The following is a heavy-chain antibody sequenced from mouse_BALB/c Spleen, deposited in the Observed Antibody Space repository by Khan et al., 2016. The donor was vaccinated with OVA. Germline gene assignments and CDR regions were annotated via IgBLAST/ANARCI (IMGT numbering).Heavy chain of an antibody. D-gene: IGHD4-1*01. J-gene: IGHJ3*01. CDR3: ARAGWDVFAY. V-gene: IGHV1-77*01. CDR2: IYPGSDST. CDR1: GYTFTDYV. Sequence: QVQLQQSGPELVKPGASVKMSCKASGYTFTDYVMNWVKQSNGQGLEWIGQIYPGSDSTYYTEKFKGKATLTADRSSSTAYLQLSNLTSEVSAVCFCARAGWDVFAYWGQGTLVTVSA.